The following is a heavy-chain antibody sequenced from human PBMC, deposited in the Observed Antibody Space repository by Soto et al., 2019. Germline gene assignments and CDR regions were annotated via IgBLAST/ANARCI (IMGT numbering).Heavy chain of an antibody. CDR2: IVVVSGST. CDR1: GFDFGSFG. CDR3: SEDHQHMAIGWPV. V-gene: IGHV1-58*02. Sequence: ASVKVSCKASGFDFGSFGIQFLRQTRGRGLEWIGWIVVVSGSTNYARHFQGRVAISRDMSSSTAYLDLYDLKSDDTAVYFCSEDHQHMAIGWPVWGRGTPVTVSS. J-gene: IGHJ6*02. D-gene: IGHD2-15*01.